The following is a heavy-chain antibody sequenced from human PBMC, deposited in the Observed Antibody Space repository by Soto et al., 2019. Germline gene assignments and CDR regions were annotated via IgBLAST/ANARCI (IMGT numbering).Heavy chain of an antibody. D-gene: IGHD2-21*01. Sequence: GGSLRLSCAASGFTFSNFAMGWVRQAPGEGLEWVSSASIGGSYTTYADSVRGRFTISRDNAKNTLDLQMNSLRAEDTAVYSCAKWSRSDVYWGRGTLVTVSS. CDR3: AKWSRSDVY. J-gene: IGHJ4*02. CDR1: GFTFSNFA. V-gene: IGHV3-23*01. CDR2: ASIGGSYT.